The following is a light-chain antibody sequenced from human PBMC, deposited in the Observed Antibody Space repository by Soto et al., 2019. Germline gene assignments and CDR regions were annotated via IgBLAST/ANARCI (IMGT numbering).Light chain of an antibody. CDR2: EDN. CDR3: QSYDSSILCVV. V-gene: IGLV6-57*04. Sequence: NFMLTQPHSVSESPGKTVTISCTRSSGSIASNYVQWYQQRPGSAPTTVIYEDNQRPSGVPDRFSGSIDSSSNSASLTISGLKTEDEADYYCQSYDSSILCVVFGGGTQLTVL. CDR1: SGSIASNY. J-gene: IGLJ2*01.